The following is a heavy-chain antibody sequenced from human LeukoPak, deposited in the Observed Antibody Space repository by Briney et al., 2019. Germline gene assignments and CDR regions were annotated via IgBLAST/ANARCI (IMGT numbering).Heavy chain of an antibody. CDR3: ATQYGGNSGHFDY. J-gene: IGHJ4*02. D-gene: IGHD4-23*01. CDR1: RFTFSNYW. Sequence: GGSLRLSCAASRFTFSNYWMNWFRQAPGKGLEWVANINQDGSEKNYVDSVRGRFTISRDNAKKSLYLQMNNLRAEDTAVYYCATQYGGNSGHFDYWGQGTLVTVSS. CDR2: INQDGSEK. V-gene: IGHV3-7*03.